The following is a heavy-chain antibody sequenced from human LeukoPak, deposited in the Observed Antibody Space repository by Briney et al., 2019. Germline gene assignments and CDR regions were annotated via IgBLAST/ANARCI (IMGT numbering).Heavy chain of an antibody. CDR1: GSSISSSSYY. V-gene: IGHV4-39*07. D-gene: IGHD2-21*02. Sequence: SETLSLTCTVSGSSISSSSYYWGWIRQPPGRGLEWIGSIYYSGSTYYNPSLKSRVTISVDTSKNQFSLKLSSVTAADTAVYYCASAYCGGDCTPYWYFDLWGRGTLVTVSS. J-gene: IGHJ2*01. CDR2: IYYSGST. CDR3: ASAYCGGDCTPYWYFDL.